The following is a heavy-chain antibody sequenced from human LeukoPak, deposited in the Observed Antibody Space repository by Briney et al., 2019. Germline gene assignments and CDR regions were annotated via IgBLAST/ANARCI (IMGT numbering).Heavy chain of an antibody. V-gene: IGHV4-30-4*08. CDR1: GGSISSGDYY. CDR2: IYYSGST. D-gene: IGHD3-3*01. Sequence: SQTLSLTCTVSGGSISSGDYYWSWIRQPPGKGLEWIGYIYYSGSTYYNPSLKSRVTISVDTSKNQFSLKLSSVTAADTAVYYCARDAFFGHYFDNWGQGTLVTVSS. CDR3: ARDAFFGHYFDN. J-gene: IGHJ4*02.